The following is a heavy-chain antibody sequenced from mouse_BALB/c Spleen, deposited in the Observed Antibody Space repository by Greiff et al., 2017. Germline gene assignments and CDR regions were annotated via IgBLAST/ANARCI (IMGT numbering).Heavy chain of an antibody. V-gene: IGHV2-9*02. J-gene: IGHJ3*01. D-gene: IGHD2-4*01. CDR1: GFSLTSYG. Sequence: VQLVESGPGLVAPSQSLSITCTVSGFSLTSYGVHWVRQPPGKGLEWLGVIWAGGSTNYNSALMSRLSISKDNSKSQVFLKMNSLQTDDTAMYYCAREGATMISFAYWGQGTLVTVSA. CDR2: IWAGGST. CDR3: AREGATMISFAY.